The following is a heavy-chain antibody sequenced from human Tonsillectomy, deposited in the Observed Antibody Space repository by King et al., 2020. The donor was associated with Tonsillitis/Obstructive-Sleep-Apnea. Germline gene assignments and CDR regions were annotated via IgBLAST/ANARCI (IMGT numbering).Heavy chain of an antibody. CDR3: ARDSDDAFDI. J-gene: IGHJ3*02. Sequence: VQLVESGGGLVKPGGSLRLSCAVSGFTFSNYSMKWVRQAPGKGLEWVSSISSSGSYIYYADSVKGRFTISRDNAKNSLYLQMNSLRAEETAIYYCARDSDDAFDIWGQGTMVTVSS. CDR2: ISSSGSYI. V-gene: IGHV3-21*01. CDR1: GFTFSNYS.